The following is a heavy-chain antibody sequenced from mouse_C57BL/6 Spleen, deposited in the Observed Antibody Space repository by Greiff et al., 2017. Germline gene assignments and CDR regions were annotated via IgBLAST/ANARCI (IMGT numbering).Heavy chain of an antibody. J-gene: IGHJ3*01. D-gene: IGHD1-1*01. CDR3: ARDWDGSNYEAFAY. Sequence: EVQVVESGGGLVQPGGSLNLSCAASGFTFTDYYMSWVRQPPGKALEWLGFIRNKANGYTTEYSASVKVRFTVSRDNSKSILYLQMNALRAEDSATYYCARDWDGSNYEAFAYWGQGTLVTVSA. CDR1: GFTFTDYY. V-gene: IGHV7-3*01. CDR2: IRNKANGYTT.